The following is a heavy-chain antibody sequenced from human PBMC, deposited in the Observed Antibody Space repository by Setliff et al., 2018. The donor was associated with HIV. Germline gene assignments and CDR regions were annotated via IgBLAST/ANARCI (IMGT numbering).Heavy chain of an antibody. J-gene: IGHJ6*02. D-gene: IGHD6-19*01. CDR2: ISPNFGHT. Sequence: ASVKVSCKASGYTFTTYGISWVRQAPGHGLEWMGWISPNFGHTKYAQRFLDRVTMTIDTATSRAYMELRSLRSDDTAVYFCARLGSGWSDSYYAMDIWGQGTTVTVS. CDR1: GYTFTTYG. CDR3: ARLGSGWSDSYYAMDI. V-gene: IGHV1-18*01.